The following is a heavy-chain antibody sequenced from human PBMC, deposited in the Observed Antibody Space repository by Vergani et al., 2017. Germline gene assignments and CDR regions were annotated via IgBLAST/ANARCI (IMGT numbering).Heavy chain of an antibody. D-gene: IGHD1-14*01. Sequence: EVQLEESGGGLVLPGRSLRLSCVASGFTAAGYAMHWVRQAPGKGLEWVSGISWNCTSIGYADSVKGRFTISRDNAKNSLYLQMNSLRAEATALYYCAKDLGTSTGGGWFDPWGQGTLVTVSS. CDR3: AKDLGTSTGGGWFDP. V-gene: IGHV3-9*02. CDR1: GFTAAGYA. CDR2: ISWNCTSI. J-gene: IGHJ5*02.